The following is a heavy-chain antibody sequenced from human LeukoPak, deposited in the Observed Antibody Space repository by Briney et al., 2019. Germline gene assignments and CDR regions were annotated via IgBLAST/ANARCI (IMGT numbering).Heavy chain of an antibody. CDR3: ARVNPLMAPGAFDI. Sequence: GGSLRLSSAASEFTLSSYWMAWVRQAPGKGLAWVANIKQDGSETYYVDSVKGRFTISRDNARNSLYLQMNNLRAEDTAIFYCARVNPLMAPGAFDIWGQGTMVAVSS. CDR2: IKQDGSET. V-gene: IGHV3-7*01. J-gene: IGHJ3*02. CDR1: EFTLSSYW. D-gene: IGHD2-8*01.